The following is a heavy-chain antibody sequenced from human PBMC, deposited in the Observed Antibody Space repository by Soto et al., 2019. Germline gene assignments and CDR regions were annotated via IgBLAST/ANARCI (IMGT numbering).Heavy chain of an antibody. V-gene: IGHV1-46*03. D-gene: IGHD1-7*01. CDR1: GYTFTSYY. CDR3: ARDGEGLGTQNWLDP. Sequence: ASVKVSCKASGYTFTSYYMHWVRQAPGQGLEWMGIINPSGGSTSYAQKFQGRVTMTRDTSTSTVYMELSSLRSEDTAVYYCARDGEGLGTQNWLDPWGQGTLVTVSS. J-gene: IGHJ5*02. CDR2: INPSGGST.